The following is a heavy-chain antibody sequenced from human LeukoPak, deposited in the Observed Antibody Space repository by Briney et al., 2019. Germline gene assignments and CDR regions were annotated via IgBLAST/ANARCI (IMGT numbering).Heavy chain of an antibody. Sequence: SGALSLTCAVYGGSFSGYYWSWIRQPPGKGLEWIGEINHSGSTNYNPSLKSRVTISVDTSKNQFSLKLSPVTAADTAVYYCARGGITMVRALDYWGQGTLVTVSS. D-gene: IGHD3-10*01. CDR1: GGSFSGYY. CDR3: ARGGITMVRALDY. V-gene: IGHV4-34*01. CDR2: INHSGST. J-gene: IGHJ4*02.